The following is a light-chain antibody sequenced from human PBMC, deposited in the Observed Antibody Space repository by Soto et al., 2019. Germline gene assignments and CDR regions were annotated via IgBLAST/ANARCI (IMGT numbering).Light chain of an antibody. V-gene: IGKV1-39*01. Sequence: DIQMTQSPSSLSASVGDRVTITCRASQTFSNFLNWYQQKPGKAPKLLVYGASSLQSGVPSRFSGSGSGTDFTRTIPSLQPEDFETYYCKQSYSTPYTFGQGTKLQIK. CDR2: GAS. CDR3: KQSYSTPYT. J-gene: IGKJ2*01. CDR1: QTFSNF.